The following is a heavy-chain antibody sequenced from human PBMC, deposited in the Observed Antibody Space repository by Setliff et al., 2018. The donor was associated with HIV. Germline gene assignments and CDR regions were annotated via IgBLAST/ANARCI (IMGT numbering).Heavy chain of an antibody. CDR3: TRDRVAGPYYYGMDV. CDR1: GYTFINFD. J-gene: IGHJ6*02. Sequence: ASVKVSCKASGYTFINFDITWVRRAPGQGLEWMGWISANYAKTDYSQKFQGRVTMTTDTSTSTAYMELRSLTSDDTAMYYCTRDRVAGPYYYGMDVWGQGTTVTVSS. V-gene: IGHV1-18*04. D-gene: IGHD2-15*01. CDR2: ISANYAKT.